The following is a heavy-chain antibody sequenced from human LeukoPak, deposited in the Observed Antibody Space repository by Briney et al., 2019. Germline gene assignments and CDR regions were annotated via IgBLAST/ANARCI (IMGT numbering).Heavy chain of an antibody. D-gene: IGHD2-15*01. CDR1: GFTFSSTW. Sequence: GGSLRLSCAASGFTFSSTWMSWVRQSPGKELEWVANIRQDGSDRYYIDSVRGRFTISRDSAKNSLSLQMNSLRVEDTAVYYCARDRDCGDGGCYPHFDYWGQGVQVTVSS. CDR2: IRQDGSDR. J-gene: IGHJ4*02. V-gene: IGHV3-7*01. CDR3: ARDRDCGDGGCYPHFDY.